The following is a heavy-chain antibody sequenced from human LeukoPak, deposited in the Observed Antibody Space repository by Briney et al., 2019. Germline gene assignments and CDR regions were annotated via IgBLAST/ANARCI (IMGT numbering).Heavy chain of an antibody. CDR2: IYYSGST. Sequence: SETLSLTCTVSGYSISSGYYWGWIRQPPGKGLEWIGSIYYSGSTYYNPSLKSRVTISVDTSKKQFSLKVSSVTAADTAVYYCTRELSGSQDYWGQGTLVTVSS. V-gene: IGHV4-38-2*02. CDR3: TRELSGSQDY. D-gene: IGHD3-22*01. CDR1: GYSISSGYY. J-gene: IGHJ4*02.